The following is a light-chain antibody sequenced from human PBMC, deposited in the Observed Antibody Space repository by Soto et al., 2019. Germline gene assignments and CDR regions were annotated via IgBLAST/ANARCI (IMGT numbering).Light chain of an antibody. CDR1: SSDVGPYNL. Sequence: QSALTQPASVSGSPGQSITISCTGSSSDVGPYNLSWYQHHPGKAPKLMISEVVKRPSGVSNRFSGSKSGNTASLTISGLQAEDEADYYCCSYAGSSMFVFGGGTKLTVL. CDR3: CSYAGSSMFV. V-gene: IGLV2-23*02. CDR2: EVV. J-gene: IGLJ2*01.